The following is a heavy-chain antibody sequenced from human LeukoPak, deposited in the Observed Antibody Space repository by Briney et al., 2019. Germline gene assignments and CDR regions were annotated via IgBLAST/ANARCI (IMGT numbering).Heavy chain of an antibody. CDR1: GVTVSSNL. V-gene: IGHV3-53*01. CDR3: ARDLGDSYYYYYGMDV. D-gene: IGHD1-26*01. Sequence: GSLRPFFAALGVTVSSNLQSWVRPAPGKGLELGSVIYSGGSTYYADSVKGRFTISRDNSKNTLYLQMNSLRAEDTAVYYCARDLGDSYYYYYGMDVWGQGTTVTVSS. J-gene: IGHJ6*02. CDR2: IYSGGST.